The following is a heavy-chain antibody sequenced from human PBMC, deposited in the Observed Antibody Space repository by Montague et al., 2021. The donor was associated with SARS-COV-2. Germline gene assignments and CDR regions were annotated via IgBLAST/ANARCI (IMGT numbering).Heavy chain of an antibody. CDR2: TYYRSKRYN. J-gene: IGHJ6*02. CDR3: TSGREGNYNVMDV. V-gene: IGHV6-1*01. CDR1: GDSVSINSPT. D-gene: IGHD3-10*01. Sequence: CAISGDSVSINSPTWNWVRQSPSRGLEWLGRTYYRSKRYNDYAVSVRGRVTINPDTSKNQFSLQLNSVTPEDTAIYYCTSGREGNYNVMDVWGQGTTVTVSS.